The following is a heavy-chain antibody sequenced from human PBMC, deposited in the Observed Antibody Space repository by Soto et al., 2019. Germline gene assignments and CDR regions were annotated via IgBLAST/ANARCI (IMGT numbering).Heavy chain of an antibody. Sequence: GESLKISCKGSGYKFTFYWIAWVRQMPGKGLEWMGIIFPGDSDTRYSPSFQGQVTISADKSISTAYLQWSSLKASDTAMYYCARLTQQLVLLHAFDIWGQGTMVTVSS. J-gene: IGHJ3*02. CDR1: GYKFTFYW. CDR3: ARLTQQLVLLHAFDI. V-gene: IGHV5-51*01. CDR2: IFPGDSDT. D-gene: IGHD6-6*01.